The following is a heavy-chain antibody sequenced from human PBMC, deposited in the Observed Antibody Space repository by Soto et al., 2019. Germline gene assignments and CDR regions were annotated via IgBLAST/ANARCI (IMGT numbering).Heavy chain of an antibody. CDR1: GFNFDDFA. J-gene: IGHJ6*03. V-gene: IGHV3-9*01. Sequence: EVVLVESGGGLVQPGGSLRLSCVASGFNFDDFAMNWVRQAPGKGLQWVSGIRWNGETPADGDSVKGRFIISIDNARNALYLQMNSLRPEATAVYVCARVKARIANRDSSRDVWGTGHTVTVS. CDR3: ARVKARIANRDSSRDV. CDR2: IRWNGETP. D-gene: IGHD2-21*01.